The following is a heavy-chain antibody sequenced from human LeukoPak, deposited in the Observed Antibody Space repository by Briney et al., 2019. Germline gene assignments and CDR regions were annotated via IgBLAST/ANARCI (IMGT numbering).Heavy chain of an antibody. Sequence: PGGSLRLSCAASGFTFSSYWMHWVRQAPGKGLVWVSRINSYGSSTSYADSAKGRFTISRDNAKNTLYLQMNSLRAEDTAVYYCARDKEDSSGFPLGYWGQGTLVTVSS. V-gene: IGHV3-74*01. J-gene: IGHJ4*02. CDR2: INSYGSST. CDR3: ARDKEDSSGFPLGY. CDR1: GFTFSSYW. D-gene: IGHD3-22*01.